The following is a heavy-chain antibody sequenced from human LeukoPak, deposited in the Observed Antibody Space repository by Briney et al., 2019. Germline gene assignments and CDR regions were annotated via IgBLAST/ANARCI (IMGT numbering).Heavy chain of an antibody. CDR1: GYTFTSYD. CDR2: INPSGGST. D-gene: IGHD6-13*01. CDR3: ARDMQQLDPEDY. J-gene: IGHJ4*02. Sequence: ASVKVSCKASGYTFTSYDINWVRQATGQGLEWMGIINPSGGSTSYAQKFQGRVTMTRDTSTSTVYMELSSLRSEDTAVYYCARDMQQLDPEDYWGQGTLVTVSS. V-gene: IGHV1-46*01.